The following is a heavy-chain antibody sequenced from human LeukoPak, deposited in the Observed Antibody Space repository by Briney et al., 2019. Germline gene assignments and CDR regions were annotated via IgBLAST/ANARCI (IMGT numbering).Heavy chain of an antibody. Sequence: GGSLRLSCAASGFTFSNAWMSWVRQAPGKGLEWVSAISGSGGSTYYADSVKGRFTISRDNSKNTLYLQMNSLRAEDTAVYYCAKMAGWNYERCDYWGQGTLVTVSS. CDR1: GFTFSNAW. V-gene: IGHV3-23*01. CDR2: ISGSGGST. J-gene: IGHJ4*02. CDR3: AKMAGWNYERCDY. D-gene: IGHD1-7*01.